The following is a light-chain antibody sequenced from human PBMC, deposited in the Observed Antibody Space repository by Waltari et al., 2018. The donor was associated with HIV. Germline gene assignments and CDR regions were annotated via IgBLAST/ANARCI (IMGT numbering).Light chain of an antibody. CDR3: CSYTSGSYLMV. CDR2: DVH. J-gene: IGLJ2*01. V-gene: IGLV2-14*03. CDR1: TNDVGGYWW. Sequence: QSALTQPASMSGSPGQSITISCTGSTNDVGGYWWVSWYQQLPGRAPRLLIYDVHYRPSGISDRFSGSKSGNTASLTISRIQAEDEGLYYCCSYTSGSYLMVFGGGTELTVL.